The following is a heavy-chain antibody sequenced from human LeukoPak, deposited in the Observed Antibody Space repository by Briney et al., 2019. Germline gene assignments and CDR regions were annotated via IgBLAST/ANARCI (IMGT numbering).Heavy chain of an antibody. CDR3: ARGVVYPAWSGPHWSDY. V-gene: IGHV3-7*01. Sequence: GGSLRLSCAASGFTFSSYWMSWVRQAPGKGLEWVANIRQDGSEKYYVDSVKGRFTISRDNAKNSLYLQMNSLRAEDTAVYYCARGVVYPAWSGPHWSDYWGQGALVTVSS. J-gene: IGHJ4*02. CDR1: GFTFSSYW. CDR2: IRQDGSEK. D-gene: IGHD3-3*01.